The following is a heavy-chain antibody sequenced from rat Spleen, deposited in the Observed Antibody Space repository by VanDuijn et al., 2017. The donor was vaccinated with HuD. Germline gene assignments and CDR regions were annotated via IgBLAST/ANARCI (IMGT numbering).Heavy chain of an antibody. CDR3: ARDPYSKPFDY. D-gene: IGHD1-2*01. J-gene: IGHJ2*01. V-gene: IGHV2-43*01. Sequence: QVQLKESGPGLVQPSQTLSLTCTVSGFSLTSYHISWVRQPPGKGLEWMGVMWSGGSTDYNSALKSRLSISRDTSKNQLFLKMSSLQTEDTATYYCARDPYSKPFDYWGQGVMVTVSS. CDR2: MWSGGST. CDR1: GFSLTSYH.